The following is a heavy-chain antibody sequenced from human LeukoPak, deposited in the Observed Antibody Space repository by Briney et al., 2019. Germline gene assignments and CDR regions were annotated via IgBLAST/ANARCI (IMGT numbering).Heavy chain of an antibody. CDR1: GYTFTSYD. D-gene: IGHD1-26*01. J-gene: IGHJ4*02. Sequence: PQASVKVSCKASGYTFTSYDINWVRQATGQGLEWMGWMNPNSGNTGYAQKFQGRVTITRDTSASTAYMELSSLRSEDTAVYYCARAEVGFDYWGQGTLVTVSS. CDR2: MNPNSGNT. CDR3: ARAEVGFDY. V-gene: IGHV1-8*03.